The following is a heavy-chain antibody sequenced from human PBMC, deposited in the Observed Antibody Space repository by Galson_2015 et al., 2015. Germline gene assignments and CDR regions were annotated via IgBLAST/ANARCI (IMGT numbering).Heavy chain of an antibody. V-gene: IGHV3-30*19. CDR2: IWYDGSNK. J-gene: IGHJ4*02. Sequence: SLRLPCAASGFTFSSYGMHWVRQAPGKGLEWVAVIWYDGSNKYYADSVKGRFTISRDNSKNTLYLQMNSLRAEDTAVYYCARGLEIVVVVAATEGYFDYWGQGTLVTVSS. CDR1: GFTFSSYG. CDR3: ARGLEIVVVVAATEGYFDY. D-gene: IGHD2-15*01.